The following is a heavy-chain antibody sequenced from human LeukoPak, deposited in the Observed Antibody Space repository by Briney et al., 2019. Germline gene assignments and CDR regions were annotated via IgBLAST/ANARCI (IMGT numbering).Heavy chain of an antibody. CDR3: AREGVSRGFDY. Sequence: GGSLRLSCAASGFTFSSYGMHWVRQAPGKGLEWVAVIWYDGSNKYYADSVKGRFTISRDNSKNTLYLQMNSLRAEDTAVYYCAREGVSRGFDYWGQGTLVTVSS. CDR2: IWYDGSNK. CDR1: GFTFSSYG. V-gene: IGHV3-33*01. J-gene: IGHJ4*02. D-gene: IGHD3-10*01.